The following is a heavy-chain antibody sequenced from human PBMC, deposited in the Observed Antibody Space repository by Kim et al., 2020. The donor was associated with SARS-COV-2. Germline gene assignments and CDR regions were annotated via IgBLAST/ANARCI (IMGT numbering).Heavy chain of an antibody. Sequence: STSYNPSRKSRVTISVDKSKNQFSLKLNSVTAADTAVYYCARDVGMLRGYWGQGTLVTVSS. J-gene: IGHJ4*02. D-gene: IGHD3-10*01. CDR2: ST. V-gene: IGHV4-4*02. CDR3: ARDVGMLRGY.